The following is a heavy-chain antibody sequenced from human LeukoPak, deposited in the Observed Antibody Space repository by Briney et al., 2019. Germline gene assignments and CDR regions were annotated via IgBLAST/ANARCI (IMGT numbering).Heavy chain of an antibody. Sequence: GGSLRLSCAASGFTFSSYSMNWFRQAPGKGLEWVSYISSSSSTIYYADSVKGRFTISRDNAKNSLYLQMNSLRAEDTAVYYCARDSNYDILTGYYSYYFDYWGQGTLVTVSS. CDR2: ISSSSSTI. D-gene: IGHD3-9*01. CDR3: ARDSNYDILTGYYSYYFDY. CDR1: GFTFSSYS. J-gene: IGHJ4*02. V-gene: IGHV3-48*01.